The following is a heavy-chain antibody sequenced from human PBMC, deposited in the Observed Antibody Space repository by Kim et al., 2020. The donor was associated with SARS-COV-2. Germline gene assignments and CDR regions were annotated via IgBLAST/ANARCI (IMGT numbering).Heavy chain of an antibody. V-gene: IGHV1-8*01. CDR1: GYTFTSYD. CDR2: MNPNSGNT. J-gene: IGHJ6*03. D-gene: IGHD2-2*01. CDR3: ARGVVPAAMIYYYYMDV. Sequence: ASVKVSCKASGYTFTSYDINWVRQATGQGLEWMVWMNPNSGNTGYAQKFQGRVTMTRNTSISTAYMELSSLRSEDTAVYYCARGVVPAAMIYYYYMDVWGKGTTVTVSS.